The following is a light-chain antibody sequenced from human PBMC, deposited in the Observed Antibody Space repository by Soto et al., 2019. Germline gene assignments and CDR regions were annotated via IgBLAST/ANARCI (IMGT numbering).Light chain of an antibody. CDR2: KAS. CDR3: QQYNSHPET. Sequence: DIQMTQSPSTLSASVGDRVTITCRASQSISSWLAWYQQKPGKAPKLLIYKASSLESGVPSRFSGSGSGTEFTLTISSLQPDDFATYYCQQYNSHPETFGQGNNVEIK. CDR1: QSISSW. V-gene: IGKV1-5*03. J-gene: IGKJ1*01.